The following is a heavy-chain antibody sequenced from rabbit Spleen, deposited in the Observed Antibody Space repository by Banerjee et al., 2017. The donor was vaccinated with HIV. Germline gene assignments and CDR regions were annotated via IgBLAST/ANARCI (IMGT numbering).Heavy chain of an antibody. CDR1: GFDFSIYY. D-gene: IGHD1-1*01. J-gene: IGHJ4*01. V-gene: IGHV1S7*01. Sequence: QLKESGGGLVQPGGSLKLSCKVSGFDFSIYYMTWVRQAPGKGLEWTGYIDPVFGNTYYASWVNGRFTISSDNAQNTVDLQMNSLTAADTATYFCASNHPYASSSGDDFLFDLWGPGTLVTVS. CDR2: IDPVFGNT. CDR3: ASNHPYASSSGDDFLFDL.